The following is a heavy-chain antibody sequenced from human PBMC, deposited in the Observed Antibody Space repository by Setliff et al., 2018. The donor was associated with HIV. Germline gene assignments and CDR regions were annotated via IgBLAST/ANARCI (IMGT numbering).Heavy chain of an antibody. CDR3: AKGYRRSSGWPEYYYYALDV. J-gene: IGHJ6*02. CDR2: ISWDGGGT. CDR1: GFTFDDYA. V-gene: IGHV3-43D*04. Sequence: GESLKISCAASGFTFDDYAMHWVRQAPGKGLEWASLISWDGGGTYYADSVKGRFTISRDNSKNSLYLQMNSLRAEDTAFYYCAKGYRRSSGWPEYYYYALDVWGQGTTVTVSS. D-gene: IGHD6-19*01.